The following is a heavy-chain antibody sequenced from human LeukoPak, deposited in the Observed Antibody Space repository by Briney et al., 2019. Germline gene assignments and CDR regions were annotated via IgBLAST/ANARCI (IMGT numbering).Heavy chain of an antibody. CDR3: ARAENDAAAPRTNWFDP. Sequence: SETLSLTCAVYGGSFSGYYWSWIRQPPGKGLEWIGEINHSGSTNYNPSLKSRVTISVDTSKNQFSLKLNSVTAADTAVYYCARAENDAAAPRTNWFDPWGQGTLVTVSS. J-gene: IGHJ5*02. V-gene: IGHV4-34*01. D-gene: IGHD1-1*01. CDR1: GGSFSGYY. CDR2: INHSGST.